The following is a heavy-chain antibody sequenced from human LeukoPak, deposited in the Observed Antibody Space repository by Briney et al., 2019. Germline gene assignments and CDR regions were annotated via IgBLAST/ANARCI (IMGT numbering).Heavy chain of an antibody. CDR2: INSGGSAI. CDR1: GFTFSSYE. D-gene: IGHD1-26*01. Sequence: QPGGSLTLSCAASGFTFSSYEMNWVRQAPGKGLEWVSYINSGGSAIYYADSVKGRFTISRDNAKNSLYLQMNSLRADDTAVYYCARGGSYVHYWGQGTLHTVSS. CDR3: ARGGSYVHY. J-gene: IGHJ4*02. V-gene: IGHV3-48*03.